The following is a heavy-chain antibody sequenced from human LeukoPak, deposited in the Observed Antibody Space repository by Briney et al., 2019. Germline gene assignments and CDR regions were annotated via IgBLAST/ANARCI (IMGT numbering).Heavy chain of an antibody. CDR2: ISGDGGTT. V-gene: IGHV3-43*02. D-gene: IGHD3-10*01. CDR3: AKDTRFSVTDLDY. Sequence: PGGSLRLSCAASGFTFDDYAMHWVRQAPGKGLEWVSLISGDGGTTYYADPVKGRFTISRDNSKNSLYLQMNSLTTEDTALYYCAKDTRFSVTDLDYWGQGTLVTVSS. J-gene: IGHJ4*02. CDR1: GFTFDDYA.